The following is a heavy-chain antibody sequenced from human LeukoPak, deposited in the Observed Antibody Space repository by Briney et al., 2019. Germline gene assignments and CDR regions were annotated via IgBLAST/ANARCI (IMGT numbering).Heavy chain of an antibody. CDR3: ARDGVGFLDY. V-gene: IGHV4-59*01. CDR2: IYYSGST. CDR1: GGSISSYY. J-gene: IGHJ4*02. D-gene: IGHD1-26*01. Sequence: SETLSLTCTVSGGSISSYYWSWIRQPPGKGLEWIGYIYYSGSTNYNPSLKSRVTISVDTSKNQFSLKLSSVTAADTAVYYCARDGVGFLDYWGQGTLVTVSS.